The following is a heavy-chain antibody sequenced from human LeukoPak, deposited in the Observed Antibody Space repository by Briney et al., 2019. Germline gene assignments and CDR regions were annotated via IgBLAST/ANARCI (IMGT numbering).Heavy chain of an antibody. CDR3: ARDQAGEADFDY. D-gene: IGHD1-26*01. J-gene: IGHJ4*02. CDR1: GFTFSSYS. V-gene: IGHV3-21*01. CDR2: ISSSSSYI. Sequence: KPGGSLRLSCAVSGFTFSSYSMNWVRQAPGKGLEWVSSISSSSSYIYYADSVKGRFTISRDNAKNSLYLQMNSLRAEDTAVYYCARDQAGEADFDYWGQGTLVTVSS.